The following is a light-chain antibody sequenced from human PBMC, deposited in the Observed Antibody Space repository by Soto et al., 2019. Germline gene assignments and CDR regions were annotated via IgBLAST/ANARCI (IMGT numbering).Light chain of an antibody. CDR1: SGHSSYI. V-gene: IGLV4-60*02. CDR3: ETWDSNTHTV. Sequence: QTVVTQSSSASASLGSSVKLTCTLSSGHSSYIIAWHQQQPGKAPRYLMKLEGSGSYNKGSGVPDRFSGSSSGADRYLTISNLQFEDDADYYCETWDSNTHTVFGGGTKVTVL. J-gene: IGLJ3*02. CDR2: LEGSGSY.